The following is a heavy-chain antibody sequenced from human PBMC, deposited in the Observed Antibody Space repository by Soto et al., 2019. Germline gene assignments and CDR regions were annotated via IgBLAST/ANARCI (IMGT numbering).Heavy chain of an antibody. CDR1: GGPITSYNW. Sequence: PSETLSLTCAVSGGPITSYNWYNWVRQPPGKGLEWIGEVHHTGASHYSPSLKSRVAISVDKSKNQFSLTLTSVTAADTAMYYCTKDYSGADAFDIWGQGAMVTVSS. J-gene: IGHJ3*02. D-gene: IGHD1-26*01. CDR2: VHHTGAS. CDR3: TKDYSGADAFDI. V-gene: IGHV4-4*02.